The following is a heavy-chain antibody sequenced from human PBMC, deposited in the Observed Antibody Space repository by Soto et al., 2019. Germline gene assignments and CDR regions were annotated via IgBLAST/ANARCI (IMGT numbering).Heavy chain of an antibody. V-gene: IGHV3-30*18. CDR1: GFTFSSYV. CDR3: VKIFWPGYCTTSSCYVFDY. CDR2: ILNDGSNK. D-gene: IGHD2-2*03. J-gene: IGHJ4*02. Sequence: QVQLVESGGDVVQPGRSLRLSCEASGFTFSSYVMHWVRQAPGKGLEWVAVILNDGSNKYYIDSVKGRFTISRDNSKSTLYLQMNSLKVEDTAVYYCVKIFWPGYCTTSSCYVFDYWGQGTLVTVSS.